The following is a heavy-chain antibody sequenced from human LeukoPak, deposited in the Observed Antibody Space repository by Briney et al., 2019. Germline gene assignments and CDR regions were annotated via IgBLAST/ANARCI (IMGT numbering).Heavy chain of an antibody. Sequence: SETLSLTCTVSGGSISSGSYYWSWIRQPAGKGLEWIGRIYTSGSTNYNPSLKSRVTISVDTSKNQFSLKLSSVTAADTAVYYCARPRNPPHAYCGGDCYRRNWFDPWGQGTLVTVSS. V-gene: IGHV4-61*02. CDR1: GGSISSGSYY. D-gene: IGHD2-21*02. CDR2: IYTSGST. J-gene: IGHJ5*02. CDR3: ARPRNPPHAYCGGDCYRRNWFDP.